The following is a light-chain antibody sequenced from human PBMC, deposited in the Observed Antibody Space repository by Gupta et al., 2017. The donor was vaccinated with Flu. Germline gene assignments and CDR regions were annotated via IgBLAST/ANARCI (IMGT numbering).Light chain of an antibody. CDR1: SSNIGSNA. CDR3: ATWDDSLNGPV. CDR2: NND. V-gene: IGLV1-44*01. Sequence: QSVLTQPPSASGTPGQRVTISCSGSSSNIGSNAVNWLQQFPGTAPKLLIYNNDRRPSGIPDRFSASKSGTSHSLAISGLQSEDEADYYCATWDDSLNGPVFGGGTRLTVL. J-gene: IGLJ3*02.